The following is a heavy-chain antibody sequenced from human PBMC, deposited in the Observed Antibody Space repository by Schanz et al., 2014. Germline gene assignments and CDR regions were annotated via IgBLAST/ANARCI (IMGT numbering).Heavy chain of an antibody. V-gene: IGHV1-69*02. CDR1: GGTFSSYT. CDR2: IIPVLNIA. Sequence: QVQLVQSGAEVKKPGSSVKVSCKLSGGTFSSYTISRMRQAPGQGLEWMGKIIPVLNIATYAQRFQGRVSITADTSTNTAYMELSSLTSEDTAVHYCARGRGFYDYWGQGTLVAVSS. CDR3: ARGRGFYDY. J-gene: IGHJ4*02. D-gene: IGHD3-10*01.